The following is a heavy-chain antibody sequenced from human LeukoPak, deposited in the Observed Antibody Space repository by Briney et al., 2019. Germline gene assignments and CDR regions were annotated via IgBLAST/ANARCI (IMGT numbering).Heavy chain of an antibody. D-gene: IGHD3-22*01. V-gene: IGHV3-21*04. CDR2: ISSSSSYI. CDR1: EFTFSSYS. Sequence: GGSLRLSCAASEFTFSSYSMNWVRQAPGKGLEWVSSISSSSSYIYYADSVKGRFTISRDSAKNSLYLQMNSLRAEDTAMYYCARDALHYYDSSAYSHLRSYYYMDVWGKGTTVTISS. J-gene: IGHJ6*03. CDR3: ARDALHYYDSSAYSHLRSYYYMDV.